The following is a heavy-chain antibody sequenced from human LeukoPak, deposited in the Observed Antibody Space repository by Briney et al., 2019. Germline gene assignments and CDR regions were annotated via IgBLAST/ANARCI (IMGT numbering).Heavy chain of an antibody. CDR2: ISWNSGSI. CDR3: AKEWGTHRDGYNYRPGFLLGYFDY. D-gene: IGHD5-24*01. V-gene: IGHV3-9*01. CDR1: GFTFDDYA. Sequence: GGSPRLSCAASGFTFDDYAMHWVRQAPGKGLEWVSGISWNSGSIGYADSVKGRFTISRDNAKNTLYLQMNSLRAEDTAVYYCAKEWGTHRDGYNYRPGFLLGYFDYWGQGTLVTVSS. J-gene: IGHJ4*02.